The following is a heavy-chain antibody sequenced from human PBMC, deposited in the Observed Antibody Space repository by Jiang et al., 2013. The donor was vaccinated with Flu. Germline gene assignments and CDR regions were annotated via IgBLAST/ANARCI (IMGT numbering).Heavy chain of an antibody. D-gene: IGHD3-22*01. J-gene: IGHJ4*02. CDR1: GGSISSSSYY. CDR2: VYDSGST. CDR3: ARTLYYYDGSGNPKNWRYFDS. V-gene: IGHV4-61*01. Sequence: PGLVKPSETLSLTCTVSGGSISSSSYYWSWIRQPPGKGLEWIGHVYDSGSTKYNPSLKSRVTISVDTSKKQFSLKLSSVTAADTALYYCARTLYYYDGSGNPKNWRYFDSWGQGTLVTVSS.